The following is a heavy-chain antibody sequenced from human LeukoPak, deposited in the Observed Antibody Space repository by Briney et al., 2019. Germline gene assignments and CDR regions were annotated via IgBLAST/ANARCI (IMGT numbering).Heavy chain of an antibody. J-gene: IGHJ5*02. Sequence: SETLSLTCTVSGGSISSGGYYWSWIRQPPGKGLEWIGYIYYSGDINYNPSLKSRVTISVDTSKNQFSLKLNSVTAADTAVYYCARVVTMVRASPFDPWGQGILVTVSS. CDR1: GGSISSGGYY. V-gene: IGHV4-61*08. CDR3: ARVVTMVRASPFDP. CDR2: IYYSGDI. D-gene: IGHD3-10*01.